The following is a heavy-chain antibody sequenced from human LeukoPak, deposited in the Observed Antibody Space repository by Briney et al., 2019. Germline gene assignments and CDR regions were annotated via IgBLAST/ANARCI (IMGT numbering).Heavy chain of an antibody. J-gene: IGHJ5*02. V-gene: IGHV1-2*02. CDR1: GYTFTGCY. CDR2: INPNSGGT. CDR3: ARDRQGGSGWFDP. D-gene: IGHD3-16*01. Sequence: GASVKVSCKASGYTFTGCYMHWVRQAPGQGLEWMGWINPNSGGTNYAQKFQGRVTMTRDTSISTAYMELSRLRSDNTAVYYCARDRQGGSGWFDPWGQGSLVTVSS.